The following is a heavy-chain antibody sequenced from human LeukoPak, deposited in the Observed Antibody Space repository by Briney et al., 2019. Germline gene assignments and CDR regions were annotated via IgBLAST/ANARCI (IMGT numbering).Heavy chain of an antibody. D-gene: IGHD3-9*01. CDR1: GFTFSNYW. V-gene: IGHV3-7*05. J-gene: IGHJ4*02. CDR3: ATTADWGYDY. Sequence: PGGSLRLSCAASGFTFSNYWMSWVRQAPGKGLEWVANIDQDGSEKYYVDSVKGRFTISRDSAKNSLYLQMNSLRAEDTAVYYCATTADWGYDYWGQGTLVTVSS. CDR2: IDQDGSEK.